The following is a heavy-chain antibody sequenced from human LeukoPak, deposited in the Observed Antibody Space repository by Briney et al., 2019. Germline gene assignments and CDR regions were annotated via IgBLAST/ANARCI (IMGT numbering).Heavy chain of an antibody. Sequence: SETLSLTCTVSGGSISSYYWSWIRQPPGKGLEWIGYIYYSGSTNYNPSLKSRVTISVDTSKNQFSLKLSSVTAADTAVYYCARDQYSTSAAGINHWFDPWGQGTLVTVSS. CDR1: GGSISSYY. CDR2: IYYSGST. CDR3: ARDQYSTSAAGINHWFDP. D-gene: IGHD6-13*01. J-gene: IGHJ5*02. V-gene: IGHV4-59*01.